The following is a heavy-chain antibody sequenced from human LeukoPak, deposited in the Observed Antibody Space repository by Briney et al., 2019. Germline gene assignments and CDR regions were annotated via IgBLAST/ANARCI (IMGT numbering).Heavy chain of an antibody. CDR3: ARMTTVTHY. V-gene: IGHV3-48*04. Sequence: GGSLRLSCAASEFTFSDYSMSWVRQAPGKGLEWLSYISGSAATIYYADSVQGRFTISRDNAKNSLYLQMNSLRAEDTAVYYCARMTTVTHYWGQGTLVTVSS. CDR1: EFTFSDYS. D-gene: IGHD4-17*01. CDR2: ISGSAATI. J-gene: IGHJ4*02.